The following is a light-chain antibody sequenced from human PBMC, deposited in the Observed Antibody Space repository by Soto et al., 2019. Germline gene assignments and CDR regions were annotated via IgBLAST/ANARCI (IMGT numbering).Light chain of an antibody. Sequence: EIVMTQSPATLSVSPGERATLSCRASQSVSDNLAWYQRRPGQAPRLLIYGASIRAAGIPARISGSGSGTEFTLTISSLQSEDFAVYSCQQYNNWPLTFGGGTKVETK. V-gene: IGKV3-15*01. CDR3: QQYNNWPLT. CDR1: QSVSDN. J-gene: IGKJ4*01. CDR2: GAS.